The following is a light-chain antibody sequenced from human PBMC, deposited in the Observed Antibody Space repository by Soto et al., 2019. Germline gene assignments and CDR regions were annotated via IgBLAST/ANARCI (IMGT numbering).Light chain of an antibody. CDR3: QQSNSIPHT. V-gene: IGKV1-39*01. CDR1: QSISSY. J-gene: IGKJ2*01. CDR2: AAS. Sequence: DIQMTQSPSSLSASVGDRVTITCRASQSISSYLNWYQQKPGQAPKLLIYAASSLQSGFPSRFTGSGSGTDFTLTISSLQPEDFATYYCQQSNSIPHTFGQGTKLEI.